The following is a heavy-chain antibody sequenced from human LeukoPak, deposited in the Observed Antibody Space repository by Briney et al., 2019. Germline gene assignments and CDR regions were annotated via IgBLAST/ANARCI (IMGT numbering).Heavy chain of an antibody. CDR2: IYYSGST. Sequence: SETLSLTCTVSGGSISSSSYYWGWIRRPPGKGLEWIGSIYYSGSTYYNPSLKSRVTISVDTSKNQFSLKLSSVTAADTAVYYCALGGYYYGSGRSSFDYWGQGTLVTVSS. D-gene: IGHD3-10*01. CDR3: ALGGYYYGSGRSSFDY. J-gene: IGHJ4*02. CDR1: GGSISSSSYY. V-gene: IGHV4-39*01.